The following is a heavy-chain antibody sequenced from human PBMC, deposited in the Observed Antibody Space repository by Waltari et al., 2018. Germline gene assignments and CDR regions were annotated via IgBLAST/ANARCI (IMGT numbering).Heavy chain of an antibody. CDR1: DGSMTGHY. CDR2: IYYSGNT. D-gene: IGHD3-10*01. J-gene: IGHJ4*01. CDR3: ARTSRAIDYYFDY. V-gene: IGHV4-59*11. Sequence: QVQLQESGPGLVKPSETLSLTCTVSDGSMTGHYWSWIRQPPGKGLEWIGYIYYSGNTNDNPSLKSRVTISVDTSKTQFSLKLNSVTAADTALYYCARTSRAIDYYFDYWGQGTLVTVSS.